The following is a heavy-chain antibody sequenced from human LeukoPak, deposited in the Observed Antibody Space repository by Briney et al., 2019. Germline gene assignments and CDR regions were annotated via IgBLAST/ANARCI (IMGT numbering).Heavy chain of an antibody. Sequence: GGSLRLSCAASGFTFSSYAMSWVRQAPGKGLEWVSAISGSGGSTYYADSVKGRFTISRDDSKNTLYLQMNSLRAEDTAVYYCAKWVTWYYDSNAFDPWGQGTLVTVSS. CDR3: AKWVTWYYDSNAFDP. CDR1: GFTFSSYA. J-gene: IGHJ5*02. CDR2: ISGSGGST. V-gene: IGHV3-23*01. D-gene: IGHD3-22*01.